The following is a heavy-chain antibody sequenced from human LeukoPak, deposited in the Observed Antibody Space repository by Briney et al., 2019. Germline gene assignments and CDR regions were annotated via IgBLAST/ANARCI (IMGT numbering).Heavy chain of an antibody. CDR1: GFTFSNYA. D-gene: IGHD3-16*01. Sequence: GGSLRLYCATSGFTFSNYAMGWVRQAPGKGLEGVSAVSSSGNSAVYTDSVRGRFTISRDNSKTTILLQMNSLRAEDTAVYHCAKDQRSGEYDYGWGPFDMWGEGTMVTVSS. CDR3: AKDQRSGEYDYGWGPFDM. CDR2: VSSSGNSA. J-gene: IGHJ3*02. V-gene: IGHV3-23*01.